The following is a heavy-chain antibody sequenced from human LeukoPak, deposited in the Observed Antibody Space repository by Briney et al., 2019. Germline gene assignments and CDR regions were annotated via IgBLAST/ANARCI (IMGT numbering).Heavy chain of an antibody. D-gene: IGHD4-11*01. CDR2: IFYSGST. Sequence: SETLSLTCTVSGGSISSYYWSWIRQPPGKGLEWVGYIFYSGSTNYNPSVKIRVTISGDTSKNHFSLKLSSVTAADTAVYYCARVSPYSNYETGSYYFDYWGQGTLVTVSS. CDR3: ARVSPYSNYETGSYYFDY. J-gene: IGHJ4*02. CDR1: GGSISSYY. V-gene: IGHV4-59*12.